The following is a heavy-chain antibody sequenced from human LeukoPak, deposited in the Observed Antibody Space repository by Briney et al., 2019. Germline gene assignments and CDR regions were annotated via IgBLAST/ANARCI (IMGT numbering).Heavy chain of an antibody. J-gene: IGHJ6*02. D-gene: IGHD4-11*01. CDR2: INPNSGGT. CDR3: AREDSNPKYYYYYGMDV. CDR1: GYTFTGYY. V-gene: IGHV1-2*06. Sequence: ASVKVSCKASGYTFTGYYMHWVRQAPGQGLEWMGRINPNSGGTNYAQKFQGRVTMTRDTSISTAYMELSRLRSDDTAVYYCAREDSNPKYYYYYGMDVWGQGTTVTVSS.